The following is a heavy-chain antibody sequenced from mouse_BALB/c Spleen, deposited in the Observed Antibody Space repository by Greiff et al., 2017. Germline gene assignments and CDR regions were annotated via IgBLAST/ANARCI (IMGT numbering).Heavy chain of an antibody. CDR3: ARLPRAMDY. J-gene: IGHJ4*01. V-gene: IGHV3-2*02. Sequence: EVQLVESGPGLVKPSQSLSLTCTVTGYSITSDYAWNWIRQFPGNKLEWMGYISYSGSTSYNPSLKSRISITRDTSKNQFFLQLNSVTTEDTATYYCARLPRAMDYWGQGTSVTVSS. CDR1: GYSITSDYA. CDR2: ISYSGST.